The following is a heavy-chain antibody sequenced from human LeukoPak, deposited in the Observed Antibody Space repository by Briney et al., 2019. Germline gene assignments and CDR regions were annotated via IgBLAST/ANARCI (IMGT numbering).Heavy chain of an antibody. CDR3: ARHRSYYDSSGWDYFDY. CDR2: IYPGDSDT. CDR1: EYNFTSYW. V-gene: IGHV5-51*01. D-gene: IGHD3-22*01. Sequence: GESLKISCKGSEYNFTSYWIGWVRQMPGKGLEWMGIIYPGDSDTRYSPSFQGQVTISADKSISTAYLQWSSLKASDTAMYYCARHRSYYDSSGWDYFDYWGQGTLVTVSS. J-gene: IGHJ4*02.